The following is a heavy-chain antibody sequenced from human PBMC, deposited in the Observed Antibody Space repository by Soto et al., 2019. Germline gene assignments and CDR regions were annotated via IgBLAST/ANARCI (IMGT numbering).Heavy chain of an antibody. D-gene: IGHD3-9*01. CDR1: GYTFTTYA. Sequence: ASVKVSCKASGYTFTTYAISWLRQAPGQGLEWMGWMNTYTGNTDYAQSLRGRVTMTRDTSTDTAYMELRSLRSDDTAVYYCARLRYDISTTNRYGMDVWGQGTTVTVSS. J-gene: IGHJ6*02. CDR3: ARLRYDISTTNRYGMDV. CDR2: MNTYTGNT. V-gene: IGHV1-18*01.